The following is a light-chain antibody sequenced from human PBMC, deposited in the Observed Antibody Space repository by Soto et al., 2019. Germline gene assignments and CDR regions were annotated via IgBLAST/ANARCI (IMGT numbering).Light chain of an antibody. CDR3: SSYTSIATYV. V-gene: IGLV2-14*01. J-gene: IGLJ1*01. CDR1: SSDVGGYNY. Sequence: QSVLAQPASVSGSPGQSITISCTGTSSDVGGYNYVSWYQQHPGKAPQVMIYDVSNRPSGVSYRFSASKSGNTASLTISWLQAEDEADYFCSSYTSIATYVFGTGTEVTVL. CDR2: DVS.